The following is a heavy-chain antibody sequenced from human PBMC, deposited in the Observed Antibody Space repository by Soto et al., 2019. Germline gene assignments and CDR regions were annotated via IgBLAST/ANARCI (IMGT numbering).Heavy chain of an antibody. D-gene: IGHD3-3*01. J-gene: IGHJ3*02. CDR3: AKRMSLSVIIYSLGAFDI. CDR2: IYYSGST. V-gene: IGHV4-39*01. CDR1: GGSISSSSYY. Sequence: SETLSLTCTVSGGSISSSSYYWGWIRQPPGKGLEWIGSIYYSGSTYYNPSLKSRVTISVDTSKNQFSLKLSSVTAADTAVYYCAKRMSLSVIIYSLGAFDIWGQGTMVTVSS.